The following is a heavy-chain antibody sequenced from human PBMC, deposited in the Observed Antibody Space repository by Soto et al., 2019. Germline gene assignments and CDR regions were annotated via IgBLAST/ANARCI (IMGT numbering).Heavy chain of an antibody. CDR3: ARVLGSSIAAPPYFDY. Sequence: GGSLRLSCAASGFTFSSYSMNWVRQAPGKGLEWVSSISSSSSYIYYADSVKGRFTISRDNAKNSLYLQMNSLRAEDTAVYYCARVLGSSIAAPPYFDYWGQGTPVTVSS. CDR2: ISSSSSYI. V-gene: IGHV3-21*01. J-gene: IGHJ4*02. D-gene: IGHD6-6*01. CDR1: GFTFSSYS.